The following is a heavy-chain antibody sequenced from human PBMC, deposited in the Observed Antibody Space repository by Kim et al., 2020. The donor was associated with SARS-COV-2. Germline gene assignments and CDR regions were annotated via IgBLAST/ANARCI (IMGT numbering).Heavy chain of an antibody. CDR1: GGNIRSGGYY. J-gene: IGHJ4*02. Sequence: SETLSLTCTVSGGNIRSGGYYWSWIRQHPGKGLEWIGYIYYSGSTYYNPSLKSRVTISVDTSENQFSLKLSSVTAADTAVYYCAIFTHHFDSSGKGGRLDNWGQGTLVTVSS. V-gene: IGHV4-31*03. CDR2: IYYSGST. CDR3: AIFTHHFDSSGKGGRLDN. D-gene: IGHD3-22*01.